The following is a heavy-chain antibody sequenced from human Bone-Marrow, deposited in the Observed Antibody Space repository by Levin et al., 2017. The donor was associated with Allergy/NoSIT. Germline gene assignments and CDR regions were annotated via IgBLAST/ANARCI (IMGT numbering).Heavy chain of an antibody. Sequence: LSLTCAASGFTFSSYGMHWVRQAPGKGLEWVAVISYDGSNKYYADSVKGRFTISRDNSKNTLYLQMNSLRAEDTAVYYCAKDLFQGSSSGAFDIWGQGTMVTVSS. CDR2: ISYDGSNK. D-gene: IGHD6-13*01. CDR3: AKDLFQGSSSGAFDI. CDR1: GFTFSSYG. J-gene: IGHJ3*02. V-gene: IGHV3-30*18.